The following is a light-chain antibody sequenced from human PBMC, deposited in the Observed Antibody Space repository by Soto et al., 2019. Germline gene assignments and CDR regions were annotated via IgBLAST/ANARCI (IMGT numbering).Light chain of an antibody. CDR3: QSYDSSLSGHV. CDR2: GNN. V-gene: IGLV1-40*01. Sequence: QSVLTQPPSVSGAPGQRVTISCTGSSPNIGAGYDVHWYQQLPGTAPKLVIYGNNNRPSGVPDRFSGSKSGTSASLAITGLQAEDEADYYCQSYDSSLSGHVFGTGTKVTVL. J-gene: IGLJ1*01. CDR1: SPNIGAGYD.